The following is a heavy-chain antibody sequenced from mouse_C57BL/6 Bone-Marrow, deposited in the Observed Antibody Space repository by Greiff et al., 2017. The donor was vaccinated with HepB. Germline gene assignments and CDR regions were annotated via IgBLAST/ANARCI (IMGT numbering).Heavy chain of an antibody. J-gene: IGHJ4*01. V-gene: IGHV1-80*01. CDR1: GYAFSSYW. Sequence: QVQLKESGAELVKPGASVKISCKASGYAFSSYWMNWVKQRPGKGLEWIGQIYPGDGDTNYNGKFKGKATLTADKSSSTAYMQLSSLTSEDSAVYFCASRWLLDAMDYWGQGTSVTVSS. CDR3: ASRWLLDAMDY. CDR2: IYPGDGDT. D-gene: IGHD2-3*01.